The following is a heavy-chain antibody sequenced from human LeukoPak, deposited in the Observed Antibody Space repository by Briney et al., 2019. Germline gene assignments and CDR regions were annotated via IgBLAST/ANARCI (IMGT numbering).Heavy chain of an antibody. Sequence: GGSLRLSCAASGFTFSSYWMSWVRQAPGKGLEWVANIKQDGSEKYYVDSVKGRFTISRDNAKNTLNLQMNSLRAKDTAVYYCARDLGQYYDTSDNWFDPWGQGTLVTVSS. CDR3: ARDLGQYYDTSDNWFDP. CDR1: GFTFSSYW. V-gene: IGHV3-7*01. D-gene: IGHD3-22*01. J-gene: IGHJ5*02. CDR2: IKQDGSEK.